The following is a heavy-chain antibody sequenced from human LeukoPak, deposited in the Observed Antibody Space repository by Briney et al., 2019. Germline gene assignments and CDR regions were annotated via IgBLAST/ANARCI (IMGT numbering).Heavy chain of an antibody. CDR3: ARGRFDRGSYYGDY. CDR2: MNPNSGNT. J-gene: IGHJ4*02. V-gene: IGHV1-8*01. D-gene: IGHD1-26*01. Sequence: ASVKVSCKASGYTFTSYDINWVRQATGQGLEWMGWMNPNSGNTGYAQKFQGRVTMTRNTSISTAYTELSSLRSEDTAVYYCARGRFDRGSYYGDYWGQGTLVTVSS. CDR1: GYTFTSYD.